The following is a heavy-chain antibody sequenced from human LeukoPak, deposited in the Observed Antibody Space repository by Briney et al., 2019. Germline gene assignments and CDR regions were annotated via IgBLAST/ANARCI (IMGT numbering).Heavy chain of an antibody. V-gene: IGHV4-34*01. CDR1: GGSFSGYY. CDR2: INHSGST. Sequence: SETLSLTCAVYGGSFSGYYWSWIRQPPGEGLEWIGEINHSGSTNYNPSLKSRVTISVDTSKNQFSLKLSSVTAADTAVYYCARGSYGYVADYYYYYGMDVWGQGTTVTVSS. J-gene: IGHJ6*02. D-gene: IGHD5-18*01. CDR3: ARGSYGYVADYYYYYGMDV.